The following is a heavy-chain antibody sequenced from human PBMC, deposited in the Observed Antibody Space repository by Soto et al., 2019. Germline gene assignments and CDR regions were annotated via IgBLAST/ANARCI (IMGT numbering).Heavy chain of an antibody. D-gene: IGHD3-10*01. V-gene: IGHV1-69*06. CDR3: ARGVSNSGAYYTGPSAYDL. Sequence: QVQLVQSGAVVKKPGSSVEVSCKASGGTFNGYGISWVRQATGQGLEWMGWTVPVFDTSKYAPRFQGGVTITADKSTSTAYMELSSVRSEDTAIYFCARGVSNSGAYYTGPSAYDLWGQGTLVIVSS. J-gene: IGHJ3*01. CDR1: GGTFNGYG. CDR2: TVPVFDTS.